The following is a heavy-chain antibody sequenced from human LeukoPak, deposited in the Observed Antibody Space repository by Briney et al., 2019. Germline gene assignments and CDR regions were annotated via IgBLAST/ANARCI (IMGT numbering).Heavy chain of an antibody. V-gene: IGHV3-49*04. CDR3: TRVEMVAFYSYYMDV. Sequence: KSGGSLRLSCTASGFTFGDYAMSWVRQAPGKGLEWVCFIRRKSYVVTTEYAADVKCRFTISRDDSKSIAYLQMNRLNTEDTAVYYCTRVEMVAFYSYYMDVWGKGTTVTIS. CDR2: IRRKSYVVTT. J-gene: IGHJ6*03. CDR1: GFTFGDYA. D-gene: IGHD5-24*01.